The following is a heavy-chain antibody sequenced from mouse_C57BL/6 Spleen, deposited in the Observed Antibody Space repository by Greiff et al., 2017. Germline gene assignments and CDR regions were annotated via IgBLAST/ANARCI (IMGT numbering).Heavy chain of an antibody. D-gene: IGHD1-1*01. J-gene: IGHJ4*01. CDR3: ARRGYYYGSRYYAIDY. V-gene: IGHV5-17*01. CDR1: GFTFSDYG. CDR2: ISSGSSTI. Sequence: EVKVVESGGGLVKPGGSLKLSCAASGFTFSDYGMHWVRQAPEKGLEWVAYISSGSSTIYYADTVKGRFTFSRDTAKNTRFLQRTSLRSEDTAMYYSARRGYYYGSRYYAIDYWGQGTSVTVSS.